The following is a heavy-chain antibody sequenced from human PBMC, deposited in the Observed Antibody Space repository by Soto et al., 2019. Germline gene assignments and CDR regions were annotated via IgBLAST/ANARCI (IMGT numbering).Heavy chain of an antibody. J-gene: IGHJ4*01. V-gene: IGHV4-4*02. CDR3: VRDRLAVWENYPKQAPNFAS. Sequence: SDTWSVGEGSSTSVSWWRWIRQHPGKGLEWIGEIYHSGSANYNPSLKSRATISLDKSKSQFSLKLTSVTAADKAIYYCVRDRLAVWENYPKQAPNFASWGHGTPVPVSS. CDR2: IYHSGSA. CDR1: EGSSTSVSW. D-gene: IGHD3-16*01.